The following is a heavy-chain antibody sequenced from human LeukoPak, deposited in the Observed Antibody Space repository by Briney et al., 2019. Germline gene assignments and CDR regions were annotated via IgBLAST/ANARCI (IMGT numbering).Heavy chain of an antibody. CDR3: ARVTYCSSTSCTNWFDP. D-gene: IGHD2-2*01. J-gene: IGHJ5*02. CDR2: ISAYNGNT. Sequence: ASVKVSCKASGYTFTSYGISWVQQAPGQGLEWMGWISAYNGNTNYAQKLQSRVTMTTDTSTSTAYMELRSLRSGDTAVYYCARVTYCSSTSCTNWFDPWGQGTLVTVSS. CDR1: GYTFTSYG. V-gene: IGHV1-18*01.